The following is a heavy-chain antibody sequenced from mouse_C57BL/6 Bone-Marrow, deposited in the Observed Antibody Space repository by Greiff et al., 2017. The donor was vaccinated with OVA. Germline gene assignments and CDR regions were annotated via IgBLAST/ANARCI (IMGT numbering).Heavy chain of an antibody. D-gene: IGHD2-4*01. Sequence: QVQLQQPGAELVKPGASVTMSCKASGYTFTRYWLTWVQQRPGQGLAWIGDIYPGSGSTNYNEKFKSKATLTVDTSSSTAYMQLSSLTSEDSAVYYCARGGIWIYYDYDERFAYWGQGTLVTVSA. CDR1: GYTFTRYW. CDR3: ARGGIWIYYDYDERFAY. V-gene: IGHV1-55*01. J-gene: IGHJ3*01. CDR2: IYPGSGST.